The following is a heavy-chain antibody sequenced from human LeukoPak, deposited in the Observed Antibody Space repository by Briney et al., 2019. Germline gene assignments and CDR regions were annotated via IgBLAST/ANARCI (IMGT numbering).Heavy chain of an antibody. Sequence: GGSLHISGKGSGSPFTSYWFGGARQLPGKGLEWMEIIYPGDSETRHSPSIQGQVTTSADKSISTAYLQWSSLKASDTAMYYGARADYDFWSGPFDYWGQGTLVTASS. CDR1: GSPFTSYW. V-gene: IGHV5-51*01. CDR3: ARADYDFWSGPFDY. CDR2: IYPGDSET. D-gene: IGHD3-3*01. J-gene: IGHJ4*02.